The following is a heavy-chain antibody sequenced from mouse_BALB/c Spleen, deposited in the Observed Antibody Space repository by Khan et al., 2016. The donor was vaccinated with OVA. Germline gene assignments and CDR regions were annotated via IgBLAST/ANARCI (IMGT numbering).Heavy chain of an antibody. Sequence: QIQLVQSGPELKKPGETVKISCKASGYTFTNYGMNWVKQAPGKGLKWMGWINTYTGEPTYADDFKGRSAFSLETSASTAYLQIKILKSEDTATYFCARSDSYWYFDVWGAGTTVTVSS. V-gene: IGHV9-3-1*01. CDR1: GYTFTNYG. J-gene: IGHJ1*01. CDR2: INTYTGEP. CDR3: ARSDSYWYFDV.